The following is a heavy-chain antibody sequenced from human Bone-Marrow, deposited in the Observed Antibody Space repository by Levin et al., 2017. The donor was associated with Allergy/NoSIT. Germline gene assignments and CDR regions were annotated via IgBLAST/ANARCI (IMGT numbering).Heavy chain of an antibody. CDR2: IDHSGST. Sequence: PSETLSLTCAVYGGSFSGYYWSWIRQPPGKGLEWIGEIDHSGSTTYNPSLKSRVTISMDTSKTQFSLNLSSFTDAATAVFYCARHVPCTTSSCDYFDYWGQGTLVTVSS. CDR1: GGSFSGYY. J-gene: IGHJ4*02. V-gene: IGHV4-34*01. D-gene: IGHD2-2*01. CDR3: ARHVPCTTSSCDYFDY.